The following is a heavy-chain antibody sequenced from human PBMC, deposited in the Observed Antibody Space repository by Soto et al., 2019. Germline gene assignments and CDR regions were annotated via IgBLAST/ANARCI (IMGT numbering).Heavy chain of an antibody. D-gene: IGHD6-13*01. Sequence: SDTLSLTCAVSGGSISSSNWWSWVRQPPGKGLEWIGEIYHSGSTNYNPSLKSRVTISVDKSKNQFSLKLSSVTAADTAVYYCATGVSWYHYFDYWGQGTPVTVAS. J-gene: IGHJ4*02. CDR3: ATGVSWYHYFDY. CDR2: IYHSGST. V-gene: IGHV4-4*02. CDR1: GGSISSSNW.